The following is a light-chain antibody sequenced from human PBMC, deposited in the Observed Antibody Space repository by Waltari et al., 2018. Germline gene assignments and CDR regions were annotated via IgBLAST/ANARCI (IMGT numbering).Light chain of an antibody. CDR2: AAS. J-gene: IGKJ1*01. Sequence: IQMTQSPSSLSASVGDRVTITCRTSQSTSNRLNWYQQKPGKVPKVLIYAASSLQSGVPSRFSGSGSGTEFTLTISSLQPEDAATYYCQQSRSWAFGQGTKVEIK. V-gene: IGKV1-39*01. CDR3: QQSRSWA. CDR1: QSTSNR.